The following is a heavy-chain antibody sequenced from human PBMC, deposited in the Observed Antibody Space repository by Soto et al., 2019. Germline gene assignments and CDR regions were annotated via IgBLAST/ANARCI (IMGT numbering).Heavy chain of an antibody. CDR2: INYSGST. D-gene: IGHD6-13*01. CDR1: GGSFNSYY. Sequence: QVQLQQWGAGLLKTSETMSLNCAVYGGSFNSYYWSWIRQPPGKGLEWIGEINYSGSTNYNPSLKSRVTISGETSKYQFSLTLSSVTAADTAVYYWARGHKQQRVRWGGWCDPWGQGPLFTVSS. J-gene: IGHJ5*02. CDR3: ARGHKQQRVRWGGWCDP. V-gene: IGHV4-34*01.